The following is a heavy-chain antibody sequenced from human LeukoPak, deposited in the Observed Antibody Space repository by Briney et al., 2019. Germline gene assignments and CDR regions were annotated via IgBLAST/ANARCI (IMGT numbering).Heavy chain of an antibody. CDR3: AKDAQRGFDYSNSLEH. J-gene: IGHJ4*02. D-gene: IGHD4-11*01. V-gene: IGHV3-33*03. CDR1: GFTFSHYG. CDR2: ICSDATNQ. Sequence: GGSLRLSCAASGFTFSHYGMHWVRQAPGKGLEWVAVICSDATNQYYADSVKGRFTISRDNFKNMVSLQMNRLRAEDTAVYYWAKDAQRGFDYSNSLEHWGQGSLVTVSS.